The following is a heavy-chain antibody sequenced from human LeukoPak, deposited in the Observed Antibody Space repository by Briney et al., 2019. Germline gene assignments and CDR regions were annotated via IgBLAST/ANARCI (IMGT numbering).Heavy chain of an antibody. CDR2: INPSGGST. V-gene: IGHV1-46*01. J-gene: IGHJ4*02. D-gene: IGHD6-6*01. CDR3: ASPQRSSSSLGY. Sequence: ASVKVSCKASGYTFTSYYMHWVRQAPGQGLEWMGIINPSGGSTSYAQKFQGRVTITADESTSTAYMELSSLRSEDTAVYYCASPQRSSSSLGYWGQGTLVTVSS. CDR1: GYTFTSYY.